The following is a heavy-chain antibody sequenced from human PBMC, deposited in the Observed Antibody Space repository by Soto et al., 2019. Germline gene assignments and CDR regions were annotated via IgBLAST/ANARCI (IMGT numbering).Heavy chain of an antibody. Sequence: ASVKVSCKASGYTFTGYYMHWVRQAPGQGLEWMGWINPNSGGTNYAQKFQGRVTMTRDTSISTAYMELRSLRSDDTAVYYCARVSEGVWSGVDYWGQGTLVTVSS. V-gene: IGHV1-2*02. J-gene: IGHJ4*02. D-gene: IGHD3-3*01. CDR2: INPNSGGT. CDR3: ARVSEGVWSGVDY. CDR1: GYTFTGYY.